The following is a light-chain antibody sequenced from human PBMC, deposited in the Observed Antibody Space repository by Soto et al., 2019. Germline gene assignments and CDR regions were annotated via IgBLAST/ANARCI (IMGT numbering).Light chain of an antibody. CDR3: ATWDDSLNGFDV. CDR1: TSNIGSNY. J-gene: IGLJ1*01. Sequence: QAVVTQPPSASGTPGQGVTISCSGSTSNIGSNYVYWYQQLPGTAPKLLIYRNNQRPSGVPDRFSGSKSGTSASLAISGLRSDDEADYFCATWDDSLNGFDVFGTGTKVTVL. CDR2: RNN. V-gene: IGLV1-47*01.